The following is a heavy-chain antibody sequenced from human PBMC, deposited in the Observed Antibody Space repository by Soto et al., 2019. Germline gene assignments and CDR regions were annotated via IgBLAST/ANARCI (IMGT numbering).Heavy chain of an antibody. J-gene: IGHJ6*03. V-gene: IGHV1-8*01. D-gene: IGHD3-3*01. CDR2: MNPNSGNT. CDR3: ARGSRYYDFWSGYYSTYYYYYMDV. Sequence: QVPLVQSGAEVKKPGASVKVSCKASGYTFTSYDINWVRQATGQGLEWMGWMNPNSGNTGYAQKFQGRVTMTRNTSISTAYMELSSLRSEDTAVYYCARGSRYYDFWSGYYSTYYYYYMDVWGKGTTVTVSS. CDR1: GYTFTSYD.